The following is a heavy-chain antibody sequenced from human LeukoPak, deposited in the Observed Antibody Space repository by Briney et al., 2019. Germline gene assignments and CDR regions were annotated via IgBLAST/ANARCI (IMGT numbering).Heavy chain of an antibody. V-gene: IGHV3-33*06. Sequence: AESLRLSCTASGFTISSYGMHWVRQAPGKGLEWVAVIWYDGSTKYYADSVKRRFTFSRDNSKNTLYLHMNSLGTEETDEYYCAKVDSSSARGSFDPWGQGTLVTVSS. CDR2: IWYDGSTK. CDR1: GFTISSYG. D-gene: IGHD6-6*01. J-gene: IGHJ5*02. CDR3: AKVDSSSARGSFDP.